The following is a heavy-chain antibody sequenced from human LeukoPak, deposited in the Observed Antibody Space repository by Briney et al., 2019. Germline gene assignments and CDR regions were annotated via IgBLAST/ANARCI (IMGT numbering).Heavy chain of an antibody. CDR1: GFTFSSYA. CDR2: ISYDGSNK. Sequence: GGSLRLSCAASGFTFSSYAMHWVRQAPGKGLEWVAVISYDGSNKYYADSVKGRFTISRDNSKNTLYLQMNSLRAEDTAVYYCAREALGLIAVAADHWGQGTLVTVSS. V-gene: IGHV3-30-3*01. CDR3: AREALGLIAVAADH. J-gene: IGHJ5*02. D-gene: IGHD6-19*01.